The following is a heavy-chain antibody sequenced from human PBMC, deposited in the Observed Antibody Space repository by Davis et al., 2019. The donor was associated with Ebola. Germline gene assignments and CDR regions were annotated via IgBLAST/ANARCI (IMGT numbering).Heavy chain of an antibody. CDR1: GYTFTNYY. Sequence: AASVKVSCKASGYTFTNYYMHWVRQAPGQGLEWMGIINPSGGSTSYAQKFQGRVTMTRDTSTSTVYMELSSLRSEDTALYYCTTPGGQDSGYDVFDIWGQGTMVTVSS. D-gene: IGHD5-12*01. J-gene: IGHJ3*02. CDR2: INPSGGST. V-gene: IGHV1-46*03. CDR3: TTPGGQDSGYDVFDI.